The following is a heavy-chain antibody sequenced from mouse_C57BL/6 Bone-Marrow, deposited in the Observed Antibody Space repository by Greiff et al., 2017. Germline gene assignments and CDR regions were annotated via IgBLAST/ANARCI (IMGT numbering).Heavy chain of an antibody. V-gene: IGHV14-1*01. J-gene: IGHJ1*03. CDR1: GFNIKDYY. CDR3: TTDYGSSSDSYFDV. D-gene: IGHD1-1*01. CDR2: IDPEDGDT. Sequence: EVQLQQSGAELVRPGASVKLSCTASGFNIKDYYMHWVKQRPEQGLEWIGRIDPEDGDTEYAPKFQGKATMTADTSSNTAYLQLSSLTSEDTAVYYCTTDYGSSSDSYFDVWGTGTTVTVSS.